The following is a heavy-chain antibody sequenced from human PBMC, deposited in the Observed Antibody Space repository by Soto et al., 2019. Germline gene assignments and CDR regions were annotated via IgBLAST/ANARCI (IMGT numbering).Heavy chain of an antibody. V-gene: IGHV4-59*01. Sequence: SCKASGFTFTSSAVQWVRQARGQRLEWIGHVYFSGSTNYIPSLKSRLTMSVDTAKNQFSLKLNSVTAADTAVYYCARIPVDTYMIYWSDPWGQGTQVTVSS. CDR3: ARIPVDTYMIYWSDP. D-gene: IGHD3-16*01. J-gene: IGHJ5*02. CDR1: GFTFTSSA. CDR2: VYFSGST.